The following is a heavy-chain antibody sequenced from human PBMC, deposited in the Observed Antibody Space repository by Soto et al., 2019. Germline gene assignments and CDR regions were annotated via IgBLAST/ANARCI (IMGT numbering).Heavy chain of an antibody. D-gene: IGHD3-3*01. J-gene: IGHJ4*02. CDR3: ARYNNDFWSLYPLAFDY. V-gene: IGHV4-4*07. CDR1: GGSLTRYY. Sequence: PSETLSLTCTVSGGSLTRYYWSWIRKPAGKGLEWIGRISTSGNVVSKSSLRSRLTMSVDTSKKQFSLRLTSVTAADTAVYYCARYNNDFWSLYPLAFDYWGQGALVTVSS. CDR2: ISTSGNV.